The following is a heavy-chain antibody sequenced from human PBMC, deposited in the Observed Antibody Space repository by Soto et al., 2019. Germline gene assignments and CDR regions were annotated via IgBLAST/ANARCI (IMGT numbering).Heavy chain of an antibody. CDR2: VAYSGCYSGSS. J-gene: IGHJ4*02. CDR1: GGSMSSRSYY. V-gene: IGHV4-39*01. CDR3: ARGFDIWTFGFYHDY. Sequence: SETLSLTCTVSGGSMSSRSYYWGWIRQPPGKGLEWIARVAYSGCYSGSSYYNPSLKSRLTISVDTSKNQFSLNVSSVTAADTAVYYCARGFDIWTFGFYHDYWGKVTLVAVAS. D-gene: IGHD3-9*01.